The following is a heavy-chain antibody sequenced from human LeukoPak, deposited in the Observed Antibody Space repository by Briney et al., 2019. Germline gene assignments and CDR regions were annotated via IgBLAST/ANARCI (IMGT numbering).Heavy chain of an antibody. CDR2: IKQDGSEK. V-gene: IGHV3-7*01. D-gene: IGHD6-6*01. J-gene: IGHJ6*03. CDR1: GFTFSSYW. CDR3: ARAHPRVGSSSLDYYYMDV. Sequence: GGSLRLSCAASGFTFSSYWMNWVRQAPGKRLEWVANIKQDGSEKYYVDSVKGRFTISRDNANNSLYLQMNSLRAEDTAVYYCARAHPRVGSSSLDYYYMDVWGKGTTVTVSS.